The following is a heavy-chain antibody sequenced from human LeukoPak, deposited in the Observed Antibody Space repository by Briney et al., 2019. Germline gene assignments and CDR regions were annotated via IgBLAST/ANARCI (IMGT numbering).Heavy chain of an antibody. V-gene: IGHV4-39*07. Sequence: SETLSLTCTVSGGSMRSNNYYWGWIRQPPGKGLEWIGSVYYDGNTYVSPSLKSRVTISEDTSKNQFSLELTSVTAEDTALYYCVTNDGVLTGYDVFDVWGPGRMVTVSS. CDR2: VYYDGNT. CDR3: VTNDGVLTGYDVFDV. D-gene: IGHD3-9*01. CDR1: GGSMRSNNYY. J-gene: IGHJ3*01.